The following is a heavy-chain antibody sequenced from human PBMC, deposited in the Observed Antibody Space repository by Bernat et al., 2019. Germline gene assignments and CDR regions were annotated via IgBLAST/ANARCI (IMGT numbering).Heavy chain of an antibody. CDR2: ISSNWGST. CDR3: VKDEWSGYDDFAY. J-gene: IGHJ4*02. Sequence: EVQLVESGGGLVQPGGSLRLSCPASGFTFSSYAMHWVRQAPGKGLEYVSAISSNWGSTYSPDSVKGRFTISRDNSKNTLYLQMSSLRAEDTAVYYCVKDEWSGYDDFAYWGQGTLVTVSS. D-gene: IGHD5-12*01. CDR1: GFTFSSYA. V-gene: IGHV3-64D*06.